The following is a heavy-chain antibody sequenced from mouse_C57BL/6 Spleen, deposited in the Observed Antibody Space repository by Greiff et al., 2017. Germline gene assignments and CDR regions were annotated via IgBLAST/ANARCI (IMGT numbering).Heavy chain of an antibody. CDR2: IWSGGST. J-gene: IGHJ1*03. CDR1: GFSLTSYG. V-gene: IGHV2-2*01. CDR3: ARNSGPRYFDV. Sequence: VMLVESGPGLVQPSQSLSITCTVSGFSLTSYGVHWVRQSPGKGLEWLGVIWSGGSTDYNAAFISRLSISKDNSKSQVFFKMNSLQADDTAIYYCARNSGPRYFDVWGTGTTVTVSS.